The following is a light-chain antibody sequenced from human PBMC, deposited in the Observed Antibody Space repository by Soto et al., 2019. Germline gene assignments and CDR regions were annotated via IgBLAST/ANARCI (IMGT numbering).Light chain of an antibody. CDR3: QKYSSVPV. CDR1: QGIRNF. J-gene: IGKJ3*01. CDR2: AAS. Sequence: DIQMTQSPTSLSASVGDRVTITCRASQGIRNFVAWYQQKPGKAPKLLIYAASTMQSGLPSRFSGSGSGTAFTLTINSLQPEDVATYSCQKYSSVPVFGPGTKVEIK. V-gene: IGKV1-27*01.